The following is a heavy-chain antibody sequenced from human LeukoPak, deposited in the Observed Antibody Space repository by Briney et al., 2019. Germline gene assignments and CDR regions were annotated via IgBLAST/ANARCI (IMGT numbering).Heavy chain of an antibody. CDR2: IYYSGIT. V-gene: IGHV4-39*01. CDR3: ARLLIYCSSNSCHFDY. J-gene: IGHJ4*02. Sequence: SETLSLTCTLSGGSISSSNYYWAWIRQPPGKGLEWIGSIYYSGITYYNPSLTSRVTISIETSNNQFSLKLSSVTVADTAMYYCARLLIYCSSNSCHFDYWGQGTLVTVSS. D-gene: IGHD2-2*01. CDR1: GGSISSSNYY.